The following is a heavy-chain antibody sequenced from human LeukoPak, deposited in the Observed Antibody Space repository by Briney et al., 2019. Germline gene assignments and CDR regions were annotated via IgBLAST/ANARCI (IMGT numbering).Heavy chain of an antibody. D-gene: IGHD3-10*01. J-gene: IGHJ4*02. CDR2: ISTTSDYI. Sequence: GGSLRLSCAASGFTFSSYNMNWVRQAPGKGLEWVSSISTTSDYIYYADSLKGRFTISRDNAKNSLYLQMNSLRAEDTAVYYCARAGFTFSDYFGSFFDYWGQGTLVTVSS. V-gene: IGHV3-21*01. CDR1: GFTFSSYN. CDR3: ARAGFTFSDYFGSFFDY.